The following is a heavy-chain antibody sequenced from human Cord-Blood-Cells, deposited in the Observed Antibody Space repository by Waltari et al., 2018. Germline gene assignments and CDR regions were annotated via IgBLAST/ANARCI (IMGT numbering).Heavy chain of an antibody. D-gene: IGHD6-13*01. CDR3: ARNARAAAGNNGPFDP. J-gene: IGHJ5*02. CDR2: INHSGST. CDR1: GGSFSGYY. Sequence: QVQLQQWGAGLLKPSETLSLTCAVYGGSFSGYYWSWIRQPPGKGLEWIGEINHSGSTNYNPSRKSRVTISVDTSKNQFSLKLSSVTAADTAVYYCARNARAAAGNNGPFDPWGQGTLVTVSS. V-gene: IGHV4-34*01.